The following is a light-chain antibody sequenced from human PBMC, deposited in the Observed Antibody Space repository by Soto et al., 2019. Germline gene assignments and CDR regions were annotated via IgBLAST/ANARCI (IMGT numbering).Light chain of an antibody. CDR2: AAS. CDR3: LQVYSFPRT. V-gene: IGKV1-17*02. J-gene: IGKJ1*01. Sequence: DIQMTQSPSSLSASVVDRVTITFRASQGIRNDLGWYQQKPGKAPKRLIYAASSLQSGVPSRFSGSGSGTEFILTINNLQPEDFASYFCLQVYSFPRTFGLGTKVDIK. CDR1: QGIRND.